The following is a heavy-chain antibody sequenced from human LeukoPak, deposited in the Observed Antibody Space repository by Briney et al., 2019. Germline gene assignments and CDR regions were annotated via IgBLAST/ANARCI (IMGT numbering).Heavy chain of an antibody. CDR3: ARVKVEGRPPGWYFDL. V-gene: IGHV4-59*01. Sequence: SETLSLTCTVSGGSISSYYWSWIRQPPGKGLEWIGYIYYSGGTNYNPSLKNRVHISVDTSKNEFSLKLSSVTAADTAVYYCARVKVEGRPPGWYFDLWGRGTLVTVSS. CDR2: IYYSGGT. CDR1: GGSISSYY. J-gene: IGHJ2*01. D-gene: IGHD5-24*01.